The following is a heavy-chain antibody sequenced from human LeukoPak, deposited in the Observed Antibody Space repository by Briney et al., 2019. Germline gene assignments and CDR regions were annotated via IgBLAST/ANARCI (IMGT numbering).Heavy chain of an antibody. D-gene: IGHD4-17*01. CDR1: GFTFSNFA. CDR2: ITSRTSTT. CDR3: AKAYTPYGYGDYGVEY. J-gene: IGHJ4*02. Sequence: PGGSLRLSCAASGFTFSNFAMNWVRQAPGTGLEWVSSITSRTSTTYYIDSVKGRFTISRDNSKNTLYLQMNSLRTEDTAVYYCAKAYTPYGYGDYGVEYWGQGTLVTVSS. V-gene: IGHV3-23*01.